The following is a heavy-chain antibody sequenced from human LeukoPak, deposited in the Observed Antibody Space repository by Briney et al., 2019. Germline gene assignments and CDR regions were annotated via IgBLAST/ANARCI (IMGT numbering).Heavy chain of an antibody. CDR2: IYWNDDK. J-gene: IGHJ5*02. V-gene: IGHV2-5*01. CDR1: GFSLSTSGVG. D-gene: IGHD2-15*01. CDR3: AHSIFHRGVVVVAATLNWFDP. Sequence: SGPTLVNPTQPLTLTCTFSGFSLSTSGVGVGWIRQPPGKALEWLALIYWNDDKRYSPSLKSRLTITKDTSKNQVVLTMTNMDPVDTATYYCAHSIFHRGVVVVAATLNWFDPWGQGTLVTVSS.